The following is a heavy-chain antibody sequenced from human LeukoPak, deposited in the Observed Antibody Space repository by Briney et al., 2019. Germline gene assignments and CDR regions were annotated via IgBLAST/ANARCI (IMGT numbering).Heavy chain of an antibody. V-gene: IGHV1-18*01. D-gene: IGHD3-16*02. Sequence: ASVKVSCKASGYTFTSYGISWVRQAPGQGLEWMGWISAYNGNTNYAQKFQGRVTMTEDTSTDTAYMELSSLRSEDTAVYYCATFMITFGGVIVNDAFDIWGQGTMVTVSS. CDR2: ISAYNGNT. CDR1: GYTFTSYG. CDR3: ATFMITFGGVIVNDAFDI. J-gene: IGHJ3*02.